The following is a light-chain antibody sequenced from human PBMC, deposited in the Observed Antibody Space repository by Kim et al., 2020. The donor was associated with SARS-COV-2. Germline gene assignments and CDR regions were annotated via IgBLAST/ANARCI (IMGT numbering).Light chain of an antibody. CDR3: QQFNTYPHT. J-gene: IGKJ4*01. Sequence: ASVGDRGTIPCRASQGISSALAWYQHKPGKAPKLLIYHASTLESGVPSRFSGSGSGTEFTLTISSLQPEDFATYYCQQFNTYPHTFGGGTKVDIK. V-gene: IGKV1-13*02. CDR2: HAS. CDR1: QGISSA.